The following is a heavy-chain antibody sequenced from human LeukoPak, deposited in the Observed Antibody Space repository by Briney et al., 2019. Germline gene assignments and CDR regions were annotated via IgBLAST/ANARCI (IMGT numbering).Heavy chain of an antibody. Sequence: ASVKVSCKASGYTFTSYGISWVRQAPGQGLEWMGWISAYNGNTNYAQKLQGRVTMTIDTSTSTAYMELRSLRSDDTAVYYCARDRHNWNDQGWFDPWGQGTLVTVSS. V-gene: IGHV1-18*01. CDR3: ARDRHNWNDQGWFDP. D-gene: IGHD1-20*01. J-gene: IGHJ5*02. CDR1: GYTFTSYG. CDR2: ISAYNGNT.